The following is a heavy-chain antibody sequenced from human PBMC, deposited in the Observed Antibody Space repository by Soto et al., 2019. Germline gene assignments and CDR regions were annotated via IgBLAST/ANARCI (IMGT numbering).Heavy chain of an antibody. J-gene: IGHJ5*02. CDR1: GYIFTSYA. D-gene: IGHD2-2*01. CDR2: INAGKGNT. CDR3: ARDMEYQLLNAWFDP. Sequence: ASVKVSCKASGYIFTSYALHWVRQAPGQRLEWMGWINAGKGNTKYSQKFQGRVTITRDTSASVAYMELSSLRAEDTAVYYCARDMEYQLLNAWFDPWGQGTLVTVSS. V-gene: IGHV1-3*01.